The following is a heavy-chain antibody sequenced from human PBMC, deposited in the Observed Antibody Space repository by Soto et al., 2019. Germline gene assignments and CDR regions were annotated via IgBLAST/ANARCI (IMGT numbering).Heavy chain of an antibody. CDR1: GFTFSSYG. Sequence: PGGSLRLSCAASGFTFSSYGMHWVRQAPGKGLEWVAVIWYDGSNKYYADSVKGQFTISRDNSKNTLYLQMNSLRAEDTAVYYCAREVSASYCDSSGYDRLFDYWGQGT. CDR3: AREVSASYCDSSGYDRLFDY. J-gene: IGHJ4*02. V-gene: IGHV3-33*01. D-gene: IGHD3-22*01. CDR2: IWYDGSNK.